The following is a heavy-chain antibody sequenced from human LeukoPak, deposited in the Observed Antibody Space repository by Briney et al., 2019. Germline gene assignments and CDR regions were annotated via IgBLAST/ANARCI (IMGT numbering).Heavy chain of an antibody. CDR3: ARVSVYYYYGMDV. Sequence: SETLSLTCTVSGGSISSYYWSWMRQPAGKGLEWIGRIYTSGSTNYNSSLKSRVTMSVDTSKNQFSLKLSSVTAADTAVYYCARVSVYYYYGMDVWGQGTTVTVSS. J-gene: IGHJ6*02. CDR1: GGSISSYY. V-gene: IGHV4-4*07. CDR2: IYTSGST.